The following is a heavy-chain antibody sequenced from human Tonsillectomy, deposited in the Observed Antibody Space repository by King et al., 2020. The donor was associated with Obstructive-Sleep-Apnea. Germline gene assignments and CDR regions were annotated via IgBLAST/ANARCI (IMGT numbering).Heavy chain of an antibody. J-gene: IGHJ4*02. CDR1: GFTFSSYS. CDR3: AREGSLLRYFDMGLDY. CDR2: ISSSSSYI. V-gene: IGHV3-21*01. D-gene: IGHD3-9*01. Sequence: VQLVESGGGLVKPEGSLRLSCAASGFTFSSYSMNWVRQAPGKGLEWVSSISSSSSYIYYADSVKGRFTISRDNAKNSLYLQMNSLRAEDTAVYYCAREGSLLRYFDMGLDYWGQGTLVTVSS.